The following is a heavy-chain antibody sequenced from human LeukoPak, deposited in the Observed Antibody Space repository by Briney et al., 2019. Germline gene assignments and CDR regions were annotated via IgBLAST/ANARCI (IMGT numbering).Heavy chain of an antibody. CDR3: ARDYSYGATDYYYGMDV. V-gene: IGHV3-30-3*01. CDR1: GFTFSSYA. D-gene: IGHD5-18*01. J-gene: IGHJ6*02. Sequence: GGSLRLSCAASGFTFSSYAMHWVRQAPGKGLEWVAVISYDGSNKYYADSVKGRFTISRDNSKNTLYLQMNSLRAEDTAVYYCARDYSYGATDYYYGMDVWGQGTTVTVSS. CDR2: ISYDGSNK.